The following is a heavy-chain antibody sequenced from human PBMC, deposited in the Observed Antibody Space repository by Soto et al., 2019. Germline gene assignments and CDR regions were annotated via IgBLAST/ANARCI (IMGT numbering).Heavy chain of an antibody. D-gene: IGHD6-19*01. V-gene: IGHV4-59*08. CDR1: GGSISVYQ. CDR3: ASLVGQWNNYDSYGLGV. Sequence: QVQLQESGPGLVKPSETLSLTCTVSGGSISVYQWSWIRQSPGEELEWIGHINYRGSTNYNPTLKGRATMSVDTSNNQFSLTVHSVTAAATAVYYCASLVGQWNNYDSYGLGVWGQGTTGTVSS. CDR2: INYRGST. J-gene: IGHJ6*02.